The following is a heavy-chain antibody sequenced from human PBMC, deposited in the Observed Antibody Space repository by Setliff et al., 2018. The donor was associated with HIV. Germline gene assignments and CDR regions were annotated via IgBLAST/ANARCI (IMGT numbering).Heavy chain of an antibody. CDR2: IYYSGST. Sequence: SETLSLTCAVYGGSFSCYYWSWIRQPPGKGLEWIGSIYYSGSTNYNPSLKGRVTVSLDMSNNQFSLKVTSMNAADTAVYYCGRQAWDHQSSGYFVDCWGQVTLGTVSS. D-gene: IGHD6-19*01. V-gene: IGHV4-59*08. CDR1: GGSFSCYY. J-gene: IGHJ4*02. CDR3: GRQAWDHQSSGYFVDC.